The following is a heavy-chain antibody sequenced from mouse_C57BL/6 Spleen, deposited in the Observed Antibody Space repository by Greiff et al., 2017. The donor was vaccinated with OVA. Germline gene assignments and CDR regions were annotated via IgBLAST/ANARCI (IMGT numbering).Heavy chain of an antibody. J-gene: IGHJ3*01. CDR2: INPSNGGT. V-gene: IGHV1-53*01. CDR3: AREGEIRDYEAWFAY. CDR1: GYTFTSYW. Sequence: QVQLQQPGTELVKPGASVKLSCKASGYTFTSYWMHWVKQRPGQGLEWIGNINPSNGGTNYNEKFKSKATLTVDKSSSTAYMQLSSLTSEDSAVYYCAREGEIRDYEAWFAYWGQGTLVTVSA. D-gene: IGHD1-1*01.